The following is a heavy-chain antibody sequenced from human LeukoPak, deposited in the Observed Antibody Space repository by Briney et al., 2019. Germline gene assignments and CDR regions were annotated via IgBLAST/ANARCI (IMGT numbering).Heavy chain of an antibody. D-gene: IGHD6-13*01. V-gene: IGHV3-53*01. Sequence: GGSLRLSCAASGFTLSSNYMSWVRQAPGKGLEGVSVIYSGGSTYYADSVKGRFTISRDNSKNTLYLQMNSLRAEDTAVYYCASEYSSSWYVGYFQHWGQGTLVTVSS. CDR1: GFTLSSNY. CDR2: IYSGGST. CDR3: ASEYSSSWYVGYFQH. J-gene: IGHJ1*01.